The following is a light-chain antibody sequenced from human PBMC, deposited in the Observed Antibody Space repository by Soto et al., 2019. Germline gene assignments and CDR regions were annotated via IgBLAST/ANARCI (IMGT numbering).Light chain of an antibody. V-gene: IGLV2-14*03. J-gene: IGLJ1*01. CDR2: DVT. CDR1: RSDIGSYNY. Sequence: QSALTQPAAVSGSPGQSITISCTGTRSDIGSYNYFSWYQQHPGRAPRLMIYDVTNRPSGVSNRFSGSKSGNTASLTISGLQAEDEADYYCSSYTTSSTLVFGKGTKLTVL. CDR3: SSYTTSSTLV.